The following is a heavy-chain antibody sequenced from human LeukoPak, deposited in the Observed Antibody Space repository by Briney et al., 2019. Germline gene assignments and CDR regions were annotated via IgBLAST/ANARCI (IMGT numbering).Heavy chain of an antibody. CDR3: TSGIGTIDF. CDR2: IRSKTDGGTT. CDR1: GVTFSNAW. D-gene: IGHD6-13*01. Sequence: SLRLSCVASGVTFSNAWMSWVRQAPGKGLEWVGRIRSKTDGGTTDYAAPVTGIFTISRHDAKNTLYLQMNSLKPEDTAVYYCTSGIGTIDFWGQGTLVTVSS. V-gene: IGHV3-15*01. J-gene: IGHJ4*02.